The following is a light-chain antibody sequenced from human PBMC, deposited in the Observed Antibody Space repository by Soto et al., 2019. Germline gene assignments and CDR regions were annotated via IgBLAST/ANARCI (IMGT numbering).Light chain of an antibody. Sequence: VLTQSPRTLSLSPGERATLSCRASQNVNNNFVAWYQQKPGQAPSLLIYGVSDRATGVPDRFSGSGSGTDFTLTISRLEPEDFAVYFCQQYDDWLRLTFGGGTKVEIK. J-gene: IGKJ4*01. CDR2: GVS. CDR1: QNVNNNF. CDR3: QQYDDWLRLT. V-gene: IGKV3-20*01.